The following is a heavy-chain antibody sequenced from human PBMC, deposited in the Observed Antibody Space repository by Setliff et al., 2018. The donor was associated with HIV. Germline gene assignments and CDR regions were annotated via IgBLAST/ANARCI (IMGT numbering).Heavy chain of an antibody. CDR2: NNWNGGVM. CDR1: GFSFSEYA. J-gene: IGHJ6*03. V-gene: IGHV3-9*01. D-gene: IGHD6-19*01. CDR3: VKDGTVAGRNYYYMDV. Sequence: LSCEGSGFSFSEYAFHWVREVPGKGLEWVSGNNWNGGVMGYVDSTRGRFTISRDNVRKSLYLQMDSLTLDDTAVYYCVKDGTVAGRNYYYMDVWGKGTTVTVS.